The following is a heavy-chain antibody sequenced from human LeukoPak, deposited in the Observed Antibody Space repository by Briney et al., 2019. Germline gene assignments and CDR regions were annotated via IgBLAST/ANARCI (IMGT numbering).Heavy chain of an antibody. V-gene: IGHV3-33*01. D-gene: IGHD3-22*01. Sequence: GGSLRLSCAASKFTFNMYGVHWVRQAPGKGLEWVAVIWYDGSDEYYADSVKGRFTIARDNSKNMLYLQMNSLRAEDTAMYYCARNQESDSPPYFDYWGQGTLVTVSS. J-gene: IGHJ4*02. CDR1: KFTFNMYG. CDR2: IWYDGSDE. CDR3: ARNQESDSPPYFDY.